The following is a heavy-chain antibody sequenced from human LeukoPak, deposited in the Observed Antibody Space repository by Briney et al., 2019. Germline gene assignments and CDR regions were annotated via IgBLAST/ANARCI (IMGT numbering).Heavy chain of an antibody. Sequence: ASVKVSCKASGGTFSSYAISWVRPAPGQGLEWMGWISAYNGNTNYAQKLQGRVTMTTDTSTSTAYMELRSLRSDDTAVYYCARDTSNWGCSSGCPVEYWGQGTLVTVSS. J-gene: IGHJ4*02. CDR3: ARDTSNWGCSSGCPVEY. D-gene: IGHD6-19*01. CDR2: ISAYNGNT. V-gene: IGHV1-18*01. CDR1: GGTFSSYA.